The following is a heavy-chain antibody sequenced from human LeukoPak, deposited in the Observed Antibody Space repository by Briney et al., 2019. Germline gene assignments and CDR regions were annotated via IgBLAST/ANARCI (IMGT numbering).Heavy chain of an antibody. Sequence: GSVRVSCKASGYTFSSYYMHWVRQAPGEGLEWMGWINPNSGGTNYAEKVQGRVTMTRDTAISTAYMELSRLRPDDTAVYYCARDSYDSSGGFDPWGQGTLVTLS. CDR3: ARDSYDSSGGFDP. D-gene: IGHD3-22*01. J-gene: IGHJ5*02. CDR1: GYTFSSYY. V-gene: IGHV1-2*02. CDR2: INPNSGGT.